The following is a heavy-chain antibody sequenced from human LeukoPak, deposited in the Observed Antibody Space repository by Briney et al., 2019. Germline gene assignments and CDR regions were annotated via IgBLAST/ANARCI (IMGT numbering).Heavy chain of an antibody. CDR3: AKDRGIAAVSGAFDI. CDR1: GFTFSSYS. Sequence: GGSLRLSCAASGFTFSSYSMNWVRQAPGKGLEWVSSISSSSYIYYADSVKGRFTISRDNAKNSLYLQMNSLRAEDTAVYYCAKDRGIAAVSGAFDIWGQGTMVTVSS. J-gene: IGHJ3*02. D-gene: IGHD6-13*01. V-gene: IGHV3-21*01. CDR2: ISSSSYI.